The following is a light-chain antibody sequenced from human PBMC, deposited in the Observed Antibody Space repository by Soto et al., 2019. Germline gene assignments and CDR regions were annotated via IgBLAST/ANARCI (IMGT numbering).Light chain of an antibody. V-gene: IGKV1-39*01. CDR3: QQSYTAVFT. J-gene: IGKJ3*01. Sequence: DIQMTQFPSSLSASVGDRVTITCRASQNIRNYLNWYQQKPGKAPNLLIYGASSLQSGVPSRFSGSGFETDFTLTINNLQPEDFATYYCQQSYTAVFTFGPGTKVDIK. CDR1: QNIRNY. CDR2: GAS.